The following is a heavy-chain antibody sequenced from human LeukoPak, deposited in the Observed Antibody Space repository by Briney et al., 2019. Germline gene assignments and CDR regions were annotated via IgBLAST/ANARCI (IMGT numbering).Heavy chain of an antibody. CDR2: ISAYNGNT. V-gene: IGHV1-18*01. CDR1: LSTFTPSA. J-gene: IGHJ4*02. Sequence: GASVKVSSKASLSTFTPSAISWGPEAPGQGLEWMGWISAYNGNTNYAQKFQGRVTMTTDTSTSTAYTELRRLRSDDTAVYYCARQVYKTMALLVYRGEGSLVTVSS. D-gene: IGHD5-18*01. CDR3: ARQVYKTMALLVY.